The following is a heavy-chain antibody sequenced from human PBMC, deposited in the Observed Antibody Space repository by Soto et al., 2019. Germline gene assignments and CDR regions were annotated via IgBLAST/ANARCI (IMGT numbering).Heavy chain of an antibody. CDR1: GGSISSSSYY. V-gene: IGHV4-39*01. CDR2: IYYSGST. Sequence: SETLSLTCTVSGGSISSSSYYWGWIRQPPGKGLEWIGSIYYSGSTYYNPSLKSRVTISVDTSKNQFSLKLSSVTAADTAVYYCARRGQWLVQGFDYWGQGTLVTVSS. D-gene: IGHD6-19*01. J-gene: IGHJ4*02. CDR3: ARRGQWLVQGFDY.